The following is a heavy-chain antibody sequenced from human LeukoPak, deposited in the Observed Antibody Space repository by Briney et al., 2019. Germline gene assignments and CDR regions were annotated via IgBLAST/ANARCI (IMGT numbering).Heavy chain of an antibody. D-gene: IGHD2-2*01. J-gene: IGHJ5*02. CDR3: ASSGWVPAAIWFDP. CDR2: IYHSGST. CDR1: GGSISSSSYY. Sequence: SETLSLTCTVSGGSISSSSYYWGWIRQPPGKGLEWIGSIYHSGSTYYNPSLKSRVTISVDTSKNQFSLKLSSVTAADTAVYYCASSGWVPAAIWFDPWGQGTLVTVSS. V-gene: IGHV4-39*07.